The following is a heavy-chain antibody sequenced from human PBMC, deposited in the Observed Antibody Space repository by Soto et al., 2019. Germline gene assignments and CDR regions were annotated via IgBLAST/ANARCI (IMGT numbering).Heavy chain of an antibody. Sequence: NPSETLSLTCTVSGGSISSSSYYWGWIRQPPGKGLEWIGSIYYSGSTYYNPSLKSRVTISVDTSKNQFSLKLSSVTAADTAVYYCARQKRQVEINYDILTGHNDYWGQGTLVTVSS. CDR2: IYYSGST. CDR3: ARQKRQVEINYDILTGHNDY. D-gene: IGHD3-9*01. J-gene: IGHJ4*02. CDR1: GGSISSSSYY. V-gene: IGHV4-39*01.